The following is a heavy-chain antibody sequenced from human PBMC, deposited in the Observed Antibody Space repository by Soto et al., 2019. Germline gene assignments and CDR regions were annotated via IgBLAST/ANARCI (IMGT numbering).Heavy chain of an antibody. CDR3: ARQGKGIAVPGSHRDAFDI. CDR1: GYSFTSYW. CDR2: IYPGDSDT. V-gene: IGHV5-51*01. J-gene: IGHJ3*02. Sequence: GESLKISCKGSGYSFTSYWIGWVRQMPGKGLEWMGIIYPGDSDTRYSPSFQGQVTISADKSISTAYLQWSSLKASDTAMYYCARQGKGIAVPGSHRDAFDIWGQGTMVTV. D-gene: IGHD6-19*01.